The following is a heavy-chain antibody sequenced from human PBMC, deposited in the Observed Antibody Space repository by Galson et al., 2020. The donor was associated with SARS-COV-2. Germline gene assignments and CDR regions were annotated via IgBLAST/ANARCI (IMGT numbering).Heavy chain of an antibody. V-gene: IGHV4-59*01. D-gene: IGHD6-19*01. Sequence: SETLSLTCTVSGGSMNNMYWNWIRQPPGKGLEWIGYISFSGTTTFNPSLTSRVTISVDTSKNQFSLRLSSVNVADTAIYHCARGGWSLDSWRQGILMTVCS. CDR3: ARGGWSLDS. J-gene: IGHJ4*02. CDR1: GGSMNNMY. CDR2: ISFSGTT.